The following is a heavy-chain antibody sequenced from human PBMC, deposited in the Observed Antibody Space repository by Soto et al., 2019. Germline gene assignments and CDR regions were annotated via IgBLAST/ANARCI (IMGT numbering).Heavy chain of an antibody. CDR3: ARGRDQPPVGLYFDS. Sequence: QVQLVQSGAEVKKPGSSVKVSCKASGDAFTNYIFDWVRQAPGQGLEWMGGIIPMFGTPKYAQTFQDRVTISADVTTGTAYLELTSLRFDDTAVYYCARGRDQPPVGLYFDSWGEGTRVTVSS. J-gene: IGHJ4*02. CDR1: GDAFTNYI. CDR2: IIPMFGTP. V-gene: IGHV1-69*01. D-gene: IGHD1-26*01.